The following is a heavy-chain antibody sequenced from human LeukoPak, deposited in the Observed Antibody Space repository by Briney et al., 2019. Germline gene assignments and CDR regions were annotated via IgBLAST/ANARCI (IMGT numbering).Heavy chain of an antibody. V-gene: IGHV4-4*02. CDR1: GGSISSSNW. CDR3: ARVETDYYYYGMDV. Sequence: PSETLSLTCAVSGGSISSSNWWSWVRQPPGKGLEWIGEIYHSGSTNYNRSLKSRVTISVDKSKNQFSLKLSSVTAADTAVYYCARVETDYYYYGMDVWGKGTTVTVSS. J-gene: IGHJ6*04. CDR2: IYHSGST.